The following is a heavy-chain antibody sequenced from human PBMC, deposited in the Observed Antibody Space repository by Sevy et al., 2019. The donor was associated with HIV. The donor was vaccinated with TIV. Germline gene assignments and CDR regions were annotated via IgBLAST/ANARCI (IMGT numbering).Heavy chain of an antibody. CDR1: GYTVTELS. D-gene: IGHD5-18*01. V-gene: IGHV1-24*01. CDR2: FDPEDGET. J-gene: IGHJ3*02. Sequence: ASVKVSCKLSGYTVTELSMHWVRQAPGKALEWMGGFDPEDGETIYARKFQGRVTMTEDTATDTYYMELSNLRSEDMAVYYCARYKAWDIAMKNAFEMWGQGTLVTVSS. CDR3: ARYKAWDIAMKNAFEM.